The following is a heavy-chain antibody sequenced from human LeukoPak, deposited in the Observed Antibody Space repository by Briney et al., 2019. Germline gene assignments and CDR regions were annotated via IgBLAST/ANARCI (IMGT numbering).Heavy chain of an antibody. D-gene: IGHD1-1*01. V-gene: IGHV3-9*01. J-gene: IGHJ4*02. Sequence: PGRSLRLFCAASGFTFDDYAMHWVRQAPGKGLEWVSGISWNSGSIGYADSVKGRFTISRDNAKNSLYLQMNSLRAEDTALYYCAKVGTGTSSVLDYWGQGTLVTVSS. CDR1: GFTFDDYA. CDR3: AKVGTGTSSVLDY. CDR2: ISWNSGSI.